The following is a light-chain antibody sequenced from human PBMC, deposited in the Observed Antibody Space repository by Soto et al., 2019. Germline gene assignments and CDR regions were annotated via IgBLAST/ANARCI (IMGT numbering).Light chain of an antibody. CDR2: GAS. CDR3: HQYGSSPFT. Sequence: EIVLTQSPGTLSLSPGERATLSCRASQSVSSSYLAWYQQKPGQAPRLLIYGASSRATGIPDRFSGSGSGKDFTLTISRLEPEDFAVYYCHQYGSSPFTFGPGTKVDIK. V-gene: IGKV3-20*01. CDR1: QSVSSSY. J-gene: IGKJ3*01.